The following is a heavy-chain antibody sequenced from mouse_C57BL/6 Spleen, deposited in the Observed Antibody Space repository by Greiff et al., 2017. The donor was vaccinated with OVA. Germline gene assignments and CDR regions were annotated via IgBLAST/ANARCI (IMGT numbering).Heavy chain of an antibody. V-gene: IGHV5-4*01. D-gene: IGHD2-2*01. CDR1: GFTFSSYA. CDR2: ISDGGSYT. CDR3: ARASTMVTTRTWFAY. J-gene: IGHJ3*01. Sequence: EVHLVESGGGLVKPGGSLKLSCAASGFTFSSYAMSWVRQTPEKRLEWVATISDGGSYTYYPDNVKGRFTISRDNAKNNLYLQMSHLKSEDTAMYYCARASTMVTTRTWFAYWGQGTLVTVSA.